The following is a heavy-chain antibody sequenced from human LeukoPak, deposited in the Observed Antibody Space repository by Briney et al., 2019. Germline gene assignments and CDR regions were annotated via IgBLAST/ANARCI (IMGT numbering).Heavy chain of an antibody. V-gene: IGHV4-34*01. J-gene: IGHJ4*02. Sequence: PSETLSLTCTVSGGSISSYYWSWIRQPPGKGLEWIGEINHSGSTTYKPSLRSRVTISVDTSKNHFSLRLTSVTAADTAVYYCARGPCSTSCHRSWYFDYWGQRTLVTVSS. CDR2: INHSGST. CDR3: ARGPCSTSCHRSWYFDY. CDR1: GGSISSYY. D-gene: IGHD2-2*01.